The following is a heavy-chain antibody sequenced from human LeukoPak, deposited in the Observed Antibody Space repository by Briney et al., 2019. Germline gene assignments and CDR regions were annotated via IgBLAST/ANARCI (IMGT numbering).Heavy chain of an antibody. CDR3: ARADYGGNFRCYYYYYMDV. J-gene: IGHJ6*03. Sequence: SETLSLTCTVSGGSISSGDYYWSWIRQPPGKGLEWIGYIYYSGSTYYNPSLKSRVTISVDTSKNQFSLKLSSVTAADTAEYCCARADYGGNFRCYYYYYMDVWGKGTTVTVSS. CDR1: GGSISSGDYY. CDR2: IYYSGST. D-gene: IGHD4-23*01. V-gene: IGHV4-30-4*08.